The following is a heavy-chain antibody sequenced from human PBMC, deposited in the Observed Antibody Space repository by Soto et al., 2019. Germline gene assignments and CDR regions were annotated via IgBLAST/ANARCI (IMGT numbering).Heavy chain of an antibody. D-gene: IGHD6-19*01. Sequence: PGGSLRLSCAASGFTFSSYGMHWVRQAPGNGLEWVAVIAHDGVNKYYAGSVKGRFTISRDDSRNTLSLQMSSLRLEDTAMYYCAKASGGSGGHASDYWGQGTLVTVS. V-gene: IGHV3-30*18. CDR3: AKASGGSGGHASDY. CDR2: IAHDGVNK. CDR1: GFTFSSYG. J-gene: IGHJ4*02.